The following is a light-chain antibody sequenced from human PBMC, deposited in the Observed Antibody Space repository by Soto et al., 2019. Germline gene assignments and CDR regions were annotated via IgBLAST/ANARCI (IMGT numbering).Light chain of an antibody. J-gene: IGKJ2*01. Sequence: EIVMTQSPATLSLSPGERATLSCRASQSVSSNLAWYQQKPGQAPRLLIYGASTRATGIPARFSGSGSETEFTLTISGLQSEDVAVYYCQQYNKWPPYTFGQGTKLEIK. CDR3: QQYNKWPPYT. CDR1: QSVSSN. V-gene: IGKV3-15*01. CDR2: GAS.